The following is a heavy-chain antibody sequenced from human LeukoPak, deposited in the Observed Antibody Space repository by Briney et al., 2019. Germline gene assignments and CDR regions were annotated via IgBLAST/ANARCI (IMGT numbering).Heavy chain of an antibody. D-gene: IGHD6-6*01. CDR2: ISGSGGST. Sequence: GGSLRLSCAASGFTFSSYAMSWVRQAPGKGLEWVSAISGSGGSTYYADSVKGRFTISRDNSKNTLYLQMNSLRAEDTAVYYYAKGSKYSSSSSHFDYWGQGTLVTVSS. J-gene: IGHJ4*02. CDR1: GFTFSSYA. CDR3: AKGSKYSSSSSHFDY. V-gene: IGHV3-23*01.